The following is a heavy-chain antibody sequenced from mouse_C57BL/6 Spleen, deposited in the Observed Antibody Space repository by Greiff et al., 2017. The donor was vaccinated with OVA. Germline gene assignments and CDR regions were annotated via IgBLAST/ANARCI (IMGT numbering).Heavy chain of an antibody. CDR3: ARSRYDLYAMDY. V-gene: IGHV7-3*01. J-gene: IGHJ4*01. CDR2: IRNKANGYTT. D-gene: IGHD2-3*01. Sequence: EVQGVESGGGLVQPGGSLSLSCAASGFTFTDYYMSWVRQPPGKALEWLGFIRNKANGYTTEYSASVKGRFTISRDNSQSILYLQMNALRAEDSATYYCARSRYDLYAMDYWGQGTSVTVSS. CDR1: GFTFTDYY.